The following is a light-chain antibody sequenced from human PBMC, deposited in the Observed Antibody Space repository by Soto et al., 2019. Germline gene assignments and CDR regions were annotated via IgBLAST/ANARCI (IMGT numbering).Light chain of an antibody. CDR3: QQSYSTPWT. Sequence: DIQVTQSPSSLSVSVGNRVTIACRVSQSVSSYLNWYQQKQGKAPKLLIYAASDLQSGVPSRFSGSGSGTDFTLTISSLQPEDVAIYFCQQSYSTPWTFGQGTTVEIK. CDR2: AAS. CDR1: QSVSSY. V-gene: IGKV1-39*01. J-gene: IGKJ1*01.